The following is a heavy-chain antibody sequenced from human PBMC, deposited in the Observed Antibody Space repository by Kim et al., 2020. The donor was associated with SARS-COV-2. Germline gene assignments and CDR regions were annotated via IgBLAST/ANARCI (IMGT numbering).Heavy chain of an antibody. CDR3: ARGGKKWELLPSAYFQH. Sequence: SETLSLTCAVYGGSFSGYYWSWIRQPPGKGLEWIGEINHSGSTNYNPSLKSRVTISVDTSKNQFSLKLSSVTAADTAVYYCARGGKKWELLPSAYFQHWGQGTLVTVSS. V-gene: IGHV4-34*01. D-gene: IGHD1-26*01. CDR1: GGSFSGYY. CDR2: INHSGST. J-gene: IGHJ1*01.